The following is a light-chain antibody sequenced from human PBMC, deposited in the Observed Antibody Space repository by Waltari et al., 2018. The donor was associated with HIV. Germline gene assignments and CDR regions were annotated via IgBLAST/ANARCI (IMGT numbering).Light chain of an antibody. CDR2: RNN. CDR1: SSNLGNDY. CDR3: AAWDDSLSGWV. V-gene: IGLV1-47*01. J-gene: IGLJ3*02. Sequence: QSVLTQPPSASGTPGQRVTISCSGSSSNLGNDYVYWCQQLPGATPKLPIYRNNQRPSGFPDRCSGSKAGTSASRAINGLRSEDEAVYYCAAWDDSLSGWVFGGGTKLTVL.